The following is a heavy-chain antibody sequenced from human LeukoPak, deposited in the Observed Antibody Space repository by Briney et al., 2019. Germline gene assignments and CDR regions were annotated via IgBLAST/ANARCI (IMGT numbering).Heavy chain of an antibody. D-gene: IGHD1-1*01. Sequence: GGSLRLSCAASGFTFSNFWMHWVRQAPGKGLVWVSRIDIDGSRTNYADSVKGRFTISRDNAKNTLYLQMNSLRAEDTAVYYCARVITGTTGDWFDPWGQGTLVTVSS. J-gene: IGHJ5*02. V-gene: IGHV3-74*01. CDR2: IDIDGSRT. CDR3: ARVITGTTGDWFDP. CDR1: GFTFSNFW.